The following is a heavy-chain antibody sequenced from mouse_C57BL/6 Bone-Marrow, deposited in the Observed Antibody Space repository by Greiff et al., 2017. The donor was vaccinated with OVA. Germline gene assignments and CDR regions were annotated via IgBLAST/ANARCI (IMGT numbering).Heavy chain of an antibody. J-gene: IGHJ1*03. CDR2: IYPGSGST. D-gene: IGHD1-1*01. CDR1: GYTFTSYW. V-gene: IGHV1-55*01. CDR3: ARSNYGSSDWYFDV. Sequence: VQLQQPGAELVKPGASVKMSCKASGYTFTSYWITWVKQRPGQGLEWIGDIYPGSGSTNYNEKFKSKATLTVDTSSSTAYMQLSSLTSEDSAVYYCARSNYGSSDWYFDVWGTGTTVTVSS.